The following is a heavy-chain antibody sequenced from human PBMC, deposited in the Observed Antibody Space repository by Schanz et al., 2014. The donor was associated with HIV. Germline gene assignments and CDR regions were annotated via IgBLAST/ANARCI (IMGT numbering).Heavy chain of an antibody. J-gene: IGHJ4*01. V-gene: IGHV4-59*01. CDR3: ARGDFGGSSVDY. CDR2: IYNSGSN. CDR1: GGSISGYY. Sequence: QVQLQESGPGLVKPSETLSLTCTVSGGSISGYYWSWIRQPQGKGLEWIGNIYNSGSNNYNNNPSLKRRVTRSVDTSKNQFSLKLSSVTAADTAVCYCARGDFGGSSVDYWGHGNMVTVSS. D-gene: IGHD4-17*01.